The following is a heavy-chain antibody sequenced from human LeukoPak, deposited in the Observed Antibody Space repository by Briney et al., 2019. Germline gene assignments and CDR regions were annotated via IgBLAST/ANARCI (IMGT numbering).Heavy chain of an antibody. CDR1: GYTFTGYY. D-gene: IGHD3-22*01. Sequence: ASVKVSCKASGYTFTGYYMHWVRQAPGQGLEWMGRINPNSGGTNYAQKFQGRVTITADESTSTAYMELSSLRSEDTAVYYCASLLIRNYYDSSGYYSGRFDYWGQGTLVTVSS. CDR2: INPNSGGT. J-gene: IGHJ4*02. V-gene: IGHV1-2*06. CDR3: ASLLIRNYYDSSGYYSGRFDY.